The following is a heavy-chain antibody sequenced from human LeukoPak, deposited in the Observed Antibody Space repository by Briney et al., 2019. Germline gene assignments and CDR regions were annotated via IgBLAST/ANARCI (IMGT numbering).Heavy chain of an antibody. CDR1: GYTFTIYG. CDR2: ISSYNGNT. V-gene: IGHV1-18*01. Sequence: ASVKVSCKASGYTFTIYGITWVRQAPGQGLEWMGWISSYNGNTNYAQKLQGRVTMTTGTSTSTAYMELRSLRSDDTAVYYCARGVGSTTFADFDYWGQGTLVTVSS. CDR3: ARGVGSTTFADFDY. J-gene: IGHJ4*02. D-gene: IGHD1-26*01.